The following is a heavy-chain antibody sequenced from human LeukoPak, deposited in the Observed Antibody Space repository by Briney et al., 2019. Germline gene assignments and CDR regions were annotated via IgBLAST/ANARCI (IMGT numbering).Heavy chain of an antibody. J-gene: IGHJ4*02. D-gene: IGHD1-26*01. CDR2: ISSSGSTI. Sequence: GGSLRLSCAASGFTFSSYEMNWVRQAPGKGLEWVSYISSSGSTIYYADSVKGRFTISRDNAKNSLYLQMNSLRAEDTAVYYCARAPGGSYGPTMDFDYWGQGTLVTVSS. CDR1: GFTFSSYE. V-gene: IGHV3-48*03. CDR3: ARAPGGSYGPTMDFDY.